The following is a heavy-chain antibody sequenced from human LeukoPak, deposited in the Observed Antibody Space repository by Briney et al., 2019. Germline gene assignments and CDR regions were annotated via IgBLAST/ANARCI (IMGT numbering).Heavy chain of an antibody. J-gene: IGHJ4*02. Sequence: SETLSLTCDVSGYCISSGYYWGWIRQPPGKGLEWIGSVFHSGSTYYNPSLRSRVTISLDPSKNQFSLQLSSVAAADTAVYYCAGPDTAMNYWGQGTLVTVSS. CDR1: GYCISSGYY. V-gene: IGHV4-38-2*01. CDR3: AGPDTAMNY. D-gene: IGHD5-18*01. CDR2: VFHSGST.